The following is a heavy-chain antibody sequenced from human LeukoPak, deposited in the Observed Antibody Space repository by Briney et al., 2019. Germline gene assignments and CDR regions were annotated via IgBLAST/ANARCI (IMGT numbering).Heavy chain of an antibody. CDR1: GFTFSSYA. D-gene: IGHD4-17*01. Sequence: GGSLRLSCAASGFTFSSYAMSWVRQAPGKGLEWVSAISGSGGSTYYADSVKGRFTISRDNSKNTLYLQMNSLRAEDTAVYYCAKGPINGDYPFDFYYWGQGTLVTVSS. CDR3: AKGPINGDYPFDFYY. CDR2: ISGSGGST. J-gene: IGHJ4*02. V-gene: IGHV3-23*01.